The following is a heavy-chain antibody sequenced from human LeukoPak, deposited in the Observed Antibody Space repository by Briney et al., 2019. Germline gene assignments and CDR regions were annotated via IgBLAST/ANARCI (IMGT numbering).Heavy chain of an antibody. J-gene: IGHJ3*02. CDR2: IIPIFGTA. V-gene: IGHV1-69*05. CDR3: AREHYYDSSGYYWGAFDI. Sequence: SVKVSCKASGGTFSSYAISWVRQAPGQGLEWMGRIIPIFGTANYAQKFQGRVTITTDESTSTAYMELSSLRSEDTAVYYRAREHYYDSSGYYWGAFDIWGQGTMVTVSS. D-gene: IGHD3-22*01. CDR1: GGTFSSYA.